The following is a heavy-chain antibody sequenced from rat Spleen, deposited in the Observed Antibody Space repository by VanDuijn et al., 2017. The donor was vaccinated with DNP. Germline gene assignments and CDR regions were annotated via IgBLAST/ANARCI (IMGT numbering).Heavy chain of an antibody. CDR1: GFTFSDYN. D-gene: IGHD1-11*01. Sequence: EVQLVESGGGLVQPGGSLKLSCAASGFTFSDYNMAWVRQAPKKGLEWVASISASGGSTSYRDSVKGRFTISRDNAKSTLYLQMDSLRSEDTATYYCTTDFERGYWGQGVMVTVSS. J-gene: IGHJ2*01. V-gene: IGHV5-27*01. CDR3: TTDFERGY. CDR2: ISASGGST.